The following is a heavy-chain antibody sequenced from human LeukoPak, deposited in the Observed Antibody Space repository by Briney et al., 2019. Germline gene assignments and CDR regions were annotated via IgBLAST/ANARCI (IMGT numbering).Heavy chain of an antibody. CDR3: AKGSGSPYYFDY. CDR2: ISGNGGAT. CDR1: GFTFSSYE. Sequence: GGSLRLSCAASGFTFSSYEMSWVRQAPGKGLGCVSLISGNGGATYYADSVKGRFTISRDNSKSTLYLQMNSLRADDTAVYYCAKGSGSPYYFDYWGQGTLVTVSS. D-gene: IGHD3-10*01. J-gene: IGHJ4*02. V-gene: IGHV3-23*01.